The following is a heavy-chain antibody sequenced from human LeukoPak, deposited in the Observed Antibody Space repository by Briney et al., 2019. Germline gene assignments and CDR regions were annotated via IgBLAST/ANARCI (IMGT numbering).Heavy chain of an antibody. CDR3: ARVTVEMATITGYYYYMDV. CDR2: INPNSGGT. D-gene: IGHD5-24*01. J-gene: IGHJ6*03. Sequence: GASVKVSCKASGYTFTGYYMHWVRQAPGQGLEWMGRINPNSGGTNYAQKFQGRVTMTRDTSISTAYMELSRLRSDDTAVYYCARVTVEMATITGYYYYMDVWGKGTTVTVFS. V-gene: IGHV1-2*06. CDR1: GYTFTGYY.